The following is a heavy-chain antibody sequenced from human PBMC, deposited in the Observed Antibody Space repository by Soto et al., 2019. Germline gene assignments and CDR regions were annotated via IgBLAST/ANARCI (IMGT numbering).Heavy chain of an antibody. CDR3: ARVLRWYNNSFDP. CDR1: GVSFSGYY. V-gene: IGHV4-34*01. Sequence: SETKSLTNAFYGVSFSGYYLILIRQPQGKGLEWIGEINHSGSTNYNPSLKSRVTISVDTSKNQFSLKLSSVTAADTAVYYCARVLRWYNNSFDPWGQGTLVTVSS. D-gene: IGHD4-17*01. J-gene: IGHJ5*02. CDR2: INHSGST.